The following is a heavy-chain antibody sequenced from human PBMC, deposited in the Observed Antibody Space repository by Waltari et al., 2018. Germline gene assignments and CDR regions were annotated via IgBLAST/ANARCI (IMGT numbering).Heavy chain of an antibody. CDR3: ARGVNWNSHFDY. V-gene: IGHV4-39*01. Sequence: QLQLQESGPGLVKPSETLSLTCTVSGGSISSSSYYWGWIRQPPGKGLEWIGSIYYSGSTYYNPSLKSRVTISVDTSKNQFSLKLSSVTAADTAVYYCARGVNWNSHFDYWGQGTLVTVSS. CDR1: GGSISSSSYY. D-gene: IGHD1-7*01. CDR2: IYYSGST. J-gene: IGHJ4*02.